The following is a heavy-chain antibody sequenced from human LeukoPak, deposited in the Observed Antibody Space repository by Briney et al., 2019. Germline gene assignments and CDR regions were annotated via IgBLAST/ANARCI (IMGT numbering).Heavy chain of an antibody. V-gene: IGHV3-23*01. CDR1: GFTFSSHA. Sequence: GGSLRVSCAASGFTFSSHAMAWVRQAPGKGLEWVSAIGGLGGSTYYGDSVRGRFTISRDNSKNTVYLQMDRLRAEDTAVYYCARDPGVVAFHYFDFWGQGTRITVSS. J-gene: IGHJ4*02. CDR2: IGGLGGST. CDR3: ARDPGVVAFHYFDF. D-gene: IGHD3-3*01.